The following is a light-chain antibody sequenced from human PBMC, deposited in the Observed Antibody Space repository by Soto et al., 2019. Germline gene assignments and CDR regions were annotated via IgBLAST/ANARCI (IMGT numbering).Light chain of an antibody. CDR3: QQYKSYPYT. CDR2: KAS. CDR1: QSISSW. V-gene: IGKV1-5*03. Sequence: DIQMTQSPSTLSASVGDRVTITCRASQSISSWLAWYQQKPGKAPKLLIYKASSLESGVPSRFSGSGSGTEFTLTISSLQPDDFETDYCQQYKSYPYTFGQGTKLEIK. J-gene: IGKJ2*01.